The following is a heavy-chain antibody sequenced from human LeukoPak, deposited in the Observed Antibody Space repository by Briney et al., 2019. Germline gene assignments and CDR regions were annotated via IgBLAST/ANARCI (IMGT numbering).Heavy chain of an antibody. V-gene: IGHV4-59*01. CDR1: GDSMSSYY. CDR2: IYYSGST. Sequence: SETLSLTCTVSGDSMSSYYWSWIRQPPGKGLEWIGYIYYSGSTNYNPSLKSRVTISVDTSKNQFSLKLSSVTAADTAVYYCARGPYSSSWYLGGWFDPWGQGTLVTVSS. J-gene: IGHJ5*02. CDR3: ARGPYSSSWYLGGWFDP. D-gene: IGHD6-13*01.